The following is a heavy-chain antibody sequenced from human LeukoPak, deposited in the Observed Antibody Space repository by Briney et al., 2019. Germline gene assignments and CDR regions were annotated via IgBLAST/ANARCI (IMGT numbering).Heavy chain of an antibody. J-gene: IGHJ3*02. CDR2: IDHSGST. Sequence: SETLSLTCAVSGGSISSSNWWRWVRQPPGKGLEWIGEIDHSGSTNYNPSLKSRVTISVDKSKNQFSLKLSSVTAADTAVYYCANKPSWIQQNTGDAFDIWGQGTMVTVSS. CDR1: GGSISSSNW. CDR3: ANKPSWIQQNTGDAFDI. D-gene: IGHD5-18*01. V-gene: IGHV4-4*02.